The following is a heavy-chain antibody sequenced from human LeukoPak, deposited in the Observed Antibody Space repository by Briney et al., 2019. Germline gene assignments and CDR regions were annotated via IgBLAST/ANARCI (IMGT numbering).Heavy chain of an antibody. J-gene: IGHJ4*02. CDR1: GFTFSHYS. D-gene: IGHD1-26*01. CDR3: ASSGSYRFDY. V-gene: IGHV3-48*02. CDR2: ITASGTAM. Sequence: GGSLRLSCAATGFTFSHYSMNWVRQAPGKGLEWVSHITASGTAMFYADSVKGRFTISRDNAKNSLYLQMNSLRDEDTAVYYCASSGSYRFDYWGQGTLSPSPQ.